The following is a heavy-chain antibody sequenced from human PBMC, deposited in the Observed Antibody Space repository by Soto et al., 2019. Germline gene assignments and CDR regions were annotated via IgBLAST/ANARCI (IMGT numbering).Heavy chain of an antibody. V-gene: IGHV4-39*01. J-gene: IGHJ3*02. D-gene: IGHD3-22*01. CDR1: GGSTSSSSYQ. CDR2: VYYNGNT. CDR3: TTEAYDNRGSLAFDI. Sequence: SETLSLTCTVSGGSTSSSSYQWVWIRQPPGKGLEWIGNVYYNGNTYSNPSLKSRLTISVDTSNNQFSLKVKSVTAADTAVYYCTTEAYDNRGSLAFDIWGPGTLVTVSS.